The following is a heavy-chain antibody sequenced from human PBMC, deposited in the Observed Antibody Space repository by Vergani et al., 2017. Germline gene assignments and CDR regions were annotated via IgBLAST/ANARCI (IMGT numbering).Heavy chain of an antibody. Sequence: QVQLVESGGGVVQPGRSLRLSCAASGFSFSSFGFHWVRQAPGKGLEWVAFIRDDESRKYYADSVNGRFTISRDSFKNSLYLQMDSLRPEDTALYYCAKYSAERQGYNYEYCLDYWGQGTPVTVAS. J-gene: IGHJ4*02. D-gene: IGHD5-24*01. CDR3: AKYSAERQGYNYEYCLDY. CDR1: GFSFSSFG. CDR2: IRDDESRK. V-gene: IGHV3-30*02.